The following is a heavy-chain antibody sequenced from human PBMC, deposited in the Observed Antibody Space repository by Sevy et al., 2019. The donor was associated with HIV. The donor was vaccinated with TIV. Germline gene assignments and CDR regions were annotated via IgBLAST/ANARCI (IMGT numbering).Heavy chain of an antibody. D-gene: IGHD2-2*01. CDR2: IIPIFGRE. V-gene: IGHV1-69*13. Sequence: ASLKVSCKTSGGTFSRHAISWVRQAPGQGLEWMGGIIPIFGRENYAQQFQGRVTITADESTSTAYMELSSLRSDDTAVYYGARGRDDSAVVPAVRLYYQYGMDVWGQGTTVTVSS. J-gene: IGHJ6*02. CDR1: GGTFSRHA. CDR3: ARGRDDSAVVPAVRLYYQYGMDV.